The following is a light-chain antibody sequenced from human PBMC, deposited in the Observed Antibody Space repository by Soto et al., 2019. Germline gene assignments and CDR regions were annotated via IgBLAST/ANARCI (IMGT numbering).Light chain of an antibody. CDR1: QSVSSN. Sequence: EIVMTQSPATLSVSPGERATLSCRASQSVSSNLAWYQQKPGQAPRLLIYGASTRATGIPARFSGSGSGTEFTLTISSLQSEDFAVYSCQQYNNFWTFGQGTK. V-gene: IGKV3-15*01. CDR3: QQYNNFWT. J-gene: IGKJ1*01. CDR2: GAS.